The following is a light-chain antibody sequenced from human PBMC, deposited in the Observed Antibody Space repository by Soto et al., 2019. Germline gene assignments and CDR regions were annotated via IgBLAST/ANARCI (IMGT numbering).Light chain of an antibody. CDR3: QQVNSYPLT. CDR1: QGISSY. CDR2: AAS. J-gene: IGKJ5*01. Sequence: DIQMTQSPSTLSASVGDRVTITCRASQGISSYLAWYQQKPGKAPKLLIYAASTLQSGVPSRFSGSGSGTDFTLTISSLQPEDFATYYCQQVNSYPLTFGQGTRLETK. V-gene: IGKV1-9*01.